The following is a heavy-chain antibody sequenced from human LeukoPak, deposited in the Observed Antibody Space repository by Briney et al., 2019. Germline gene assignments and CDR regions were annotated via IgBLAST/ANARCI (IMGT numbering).Heavy chain of an antibody. CDR1: GGSISSYY. J-gene: IGHJ4*02. D-gene: IGHD4-17*01. CDR2: IYYSGST. Sequence: KPSETLSLTCTVSGGSISSYYWSWIRQPPGKGLEWIGYIYYSGSTNYNPSLKSRVTISVDTSKNQFSLKLSSVTAADTAVYYCARGGGDYSYFDYWGQGTLVTVSS. V-gene: IGHV4-59*12. CDR3: ARGGGDYSYFDY.